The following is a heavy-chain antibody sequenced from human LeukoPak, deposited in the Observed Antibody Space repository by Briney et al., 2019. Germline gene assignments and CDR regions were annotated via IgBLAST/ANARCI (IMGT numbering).Heavy chain of an antibody. V-gene: IGHV3-23*01. D-gene: IGHD6-19*01. CDR2: ISGGGGST. CDR3: AKRVSGWYQVDY. Sequence: GGSLRLSCAASGFTFTSYSMNWVRQAPGKGLEWVSTISGGGGSTYYADSVKGRFTISRDNSKNTLYLQVNSLRAEDTAVYYCAKRVSGWYQVDYWGQGTLVTVSS. CDR1: GFTFTSYS. J-gene: IGHJ4*02.